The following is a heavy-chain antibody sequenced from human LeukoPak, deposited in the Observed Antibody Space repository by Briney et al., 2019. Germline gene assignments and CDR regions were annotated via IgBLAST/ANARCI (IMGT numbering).Heavy chain of an antibody. J-gene: IGHJ4*02. CDR3: ARVLAVATTIDY. CDR2: ISSSSSYI. V-gene: IGHV3-21*01. D-gene: IGHD5-12*01. Sequence: GGSLRLSCAASGFTFSSYSMNWVRQAPGKGLEWVSSISSSSSYIYYADSVKGRFTISRDNAKNSLYLQMNSLRAEDTAVYYCARVLAVATTIDYGGRGTVVTVS. CDR1: GFTFSSYS.